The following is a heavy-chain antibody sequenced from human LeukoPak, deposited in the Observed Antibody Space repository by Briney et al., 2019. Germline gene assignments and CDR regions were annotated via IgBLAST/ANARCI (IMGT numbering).Heavy chain of an antibody. D-gene: IGHD2-2*02. J-gene: IGHJ4*02. Sequence: PGGSLTLSCVSSGFIFDEYVIHCVRQAPGKGREGVGGLSWNSGSLGYVDSVKGRFTISRDNAKNSLYLQMNSLRTEDTALYYCARAIGVTCISTSCYSFDYWGQGTLVTVSS. CDR3: ARAIGVTCISTSCYSFDY. CDR2: LSWNSGSL. CDR1: GFIFDEYV. V-gene: IGHV3-9*01.